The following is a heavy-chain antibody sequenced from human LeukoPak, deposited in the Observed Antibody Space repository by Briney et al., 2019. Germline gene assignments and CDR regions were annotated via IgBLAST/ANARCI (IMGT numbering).Heavy chain of an antibody. J-gene: IGHJ4*02. CDR3: ARDLLHFRWGLLRWGPFDY. Sequence: PGGSLRLSCAASGFTFSSYEMNWFRQAPGKGLEWVSYISSSGSTIYYADSVKGRFTISRDNAKNSLYLQMNSLRAEDTAVYYCARDLLHFRWGLLRWGPFDYWGQGTLVTVSS. D-gene: IGHD1-26*01. CDR2: ISSSGSTI. V-gene: IGHV3-48*03. CDR1: GFTFSSYE.